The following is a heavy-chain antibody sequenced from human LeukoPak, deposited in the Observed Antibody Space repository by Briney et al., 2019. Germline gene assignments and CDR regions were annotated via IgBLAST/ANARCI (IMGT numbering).Heavy chain of an antibody. CDR1: GGTFSSYA. CDR2: IIPIFGTA. CDR3: ATAHTLLAYCGGDCYLGDAFDI. J-gene: IGHJ3*02. V-gene: IGHV1-69*13. D-gene: IGHD2-21*01. Sequence: ASVKVSCKASGGTFSSYAISWVRQAPGQGLEWMGAIIPIFGTANYAQKFQGRVTITADESTSTAYMELSSLRSEDTAVYYCATAHTLLAYCGGDCYLGDAFDIWGQGTMVTVSS.